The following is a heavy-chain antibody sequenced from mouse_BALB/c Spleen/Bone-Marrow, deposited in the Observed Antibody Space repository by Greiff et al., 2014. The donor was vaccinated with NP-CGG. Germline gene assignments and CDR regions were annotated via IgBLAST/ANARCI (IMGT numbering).Heavy chain of an antibody. Sequence: VQLQQSGPELVKPGALVKISCKASGYTFTSYDINWVKQRPGQGLEWIGWVYPGDGSTKYNEKFKGKATLTADKSSSTAYMQLSILTSESSAVYFCSRSDDGFPYSLDYWGQGTTLTVSS. CDR3: SRSDDGFPYSLDY. J-gene: IGHJ2*01. CDR2: VYPGDGST. V-gene: IGHV1S56*01. D-gene: IGHD2-3*01. CDR1: GYTFTSYD.